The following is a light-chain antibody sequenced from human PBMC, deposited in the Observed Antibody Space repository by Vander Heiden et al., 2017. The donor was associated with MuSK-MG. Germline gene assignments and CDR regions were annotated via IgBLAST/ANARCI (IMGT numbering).Light chain of an antibody. CDR3: QQSYSTPPVT. CDR2: AAS. J-gene: IGKJ2*01. V-gene: IGKV1-39*01. CDR1: QSISSY. Sequence: DIQMTQSPSSLSASVGDRVTITCRASQSISSYLNWYQQKPGKAPKLLIYAASSLQSEVPSRFSGSGSGTDFTLTISSLQPEDFATYYCQQSYSTPPVTFGQGTKLEI.